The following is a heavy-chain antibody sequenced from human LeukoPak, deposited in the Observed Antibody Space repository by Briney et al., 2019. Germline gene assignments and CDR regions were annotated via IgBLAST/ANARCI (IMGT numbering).Heavy chain of an antibody. CDR2: VQTKPKSYAT. V-gene: IGHV3-73*01. D-gene: IGHD6-19*01. CDR1: EFTFSGSD. CDR3: TTYRSGHY. Sequence: QTGGSLRLSCAASEFTFSGSDIHWVRQASGKGLEWVGRVQTKPKSYATAYAASLKGRFIISRDDSVNTAYLQMNSLRTEDTAVYYCTTYRSGHYWGQGTLVTVSS. J-gene: IGHJ4*02.